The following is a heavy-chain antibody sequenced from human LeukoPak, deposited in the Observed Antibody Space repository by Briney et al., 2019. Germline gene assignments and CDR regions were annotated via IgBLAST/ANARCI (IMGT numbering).Heavy chain of an antibody. CDR1: GGSISSYY. D-gene: IGHD4-17*01. V-gene: IGHV4-59*01. Sequence: SETLSLTCTVSGGSISSYYWSWIRQPPGKGLEWIGYIYYSGSTNYNPSLKSRVTISVDTSKNQFSLKLSSVTAADTAVYYCARLSYGDYVDYWGQGTLVPSPQ. CDR3: ARLSYGDYVDY. J-gene: IGHJ4*02. CDR2: IYYSGST.